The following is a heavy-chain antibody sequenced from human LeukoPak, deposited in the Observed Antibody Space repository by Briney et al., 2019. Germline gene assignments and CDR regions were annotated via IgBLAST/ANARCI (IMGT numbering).Heavy chain of an antibody. V-gene: IGHV3-23*01. CDR2: ISGSGAST. J-gene: IGHJ4*02. CDR3: ARDRYGGYEFDY. CDR1: GFTFSRYA. D-gene: IGHD5-12*01. Sequence: GGSLRLSCGASGFTFSRYAMSWVRQAPGKGLEWVSGISGSGASTYYEDSVKGRFTISRDNSKNTLYLQMNSLRAEDTAVYYCARDRYGGYEFDYWGQGTLVTASS.